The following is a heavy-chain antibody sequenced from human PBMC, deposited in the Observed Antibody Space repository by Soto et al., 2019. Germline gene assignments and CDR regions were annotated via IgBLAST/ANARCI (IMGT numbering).Heavy chain of an antibody. V-gene: IGHV3-23*01. J-gene: IGHJ1*01. CDR3: ANGYSSGWPHPTQYFQH. D-gene: IGHD6-19*01. CDR1: GFTFSSYA. CDR2: ISGSGGST. Sequence: GGSLRLSCAASGFTFSSYAMSWVRQAPGKGLEWVSAISGSGGSTYYADSVKGRLTISRDNSKNTLYLQMNSLRAEDTAVYYCANGYSSGWPHPTQYFQHWGQGTLVTVSS.